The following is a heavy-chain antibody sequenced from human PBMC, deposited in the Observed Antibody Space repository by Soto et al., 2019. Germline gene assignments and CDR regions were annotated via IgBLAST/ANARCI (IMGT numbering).Heavy chain of an antibody. V-gene: IGHV4-39*01. CDR2: IYYSGST. J-gene: IGHJ5*02. D-gene: IGHD3-3*01. CDR1: GGPISSSSYY. CDR3: ASLYFWSGYSRGNWFDP. Sequence: PSETLSLTCTVSGGPISSSSYYWGWIRQPPGKGLEWIGSIYYSGSTYYNPSLKSRVTISVDTSKNQFSLKLSSVTAADTAVYYCASLYFWSGYSRGNWFDPWGQGTLVTVSS.